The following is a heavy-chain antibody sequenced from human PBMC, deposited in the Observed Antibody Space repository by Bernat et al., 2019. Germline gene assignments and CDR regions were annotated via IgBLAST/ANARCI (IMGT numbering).Heavy chain of an antibody. V-gene: IGHV3-48*02. D-gene: IGHD3-10*01. CDR3: ARDQAIGY. Sequence: EVQLVESGGGLVQPGGSLRLSCAASGFSFSNYNMNWVRQAPGKGLEGVSYISSSSSTIYYAGSVKGRFTIARDNAKNSLYLQMNSLRDEDTAVYYCARDQAIGYWGQGTLVTVSS. CDR1: GFSFSNYN. CDR2: ISSSSSTI. J-gene: IGHJ4*02.